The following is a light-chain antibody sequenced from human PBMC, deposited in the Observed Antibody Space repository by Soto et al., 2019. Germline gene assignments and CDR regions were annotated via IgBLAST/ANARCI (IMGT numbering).Light chain of an antibody. J-gene: IGKJ5*01. CDR3: QQYTTWPPIT. Sequence: IVFMKSLGTLSLSPGERATLSCRASQIVSSIYLAWYQQKPGQAPRLLIYGASSRATGIPDRFSGSGSGTEFTLTIRMLQSEDFAVHYCQQYTTWPPITLAQGTRLEIK. CDR2: GAS. V-gene: IGKV3-20*01. CDR1: QIVSSIY.